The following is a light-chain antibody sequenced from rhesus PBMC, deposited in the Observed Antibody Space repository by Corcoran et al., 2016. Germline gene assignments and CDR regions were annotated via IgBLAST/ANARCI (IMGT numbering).Light chain of an antibody. CDR2: AAS. Sequence: DIQMTQSPSSLSASVGDRVTITCRASQTISSYLAWYQQKPGKVPKLLIYAASSLESGGPSRFSGCGSGTEFTLTISSLQPEDFATYYCQQHNSHPFTFGPGTKLDIK. V-gene: IGKV1-44*02. CDR1: QTISSY. CDR3: QQHNSHPFT. J-gene: IGKJ3*01.